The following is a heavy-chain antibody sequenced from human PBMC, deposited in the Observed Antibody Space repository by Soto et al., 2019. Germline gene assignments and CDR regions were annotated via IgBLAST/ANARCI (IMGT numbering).Heavy chain of an antibody. CDR2: ISYDGSNK. CDR1: GFTVSSNY. CDR3: AKDGPHDY. J-gene: IGHJ4*02. Sequence: PGGSLRLSCAASGFTVSSNYMSWVRQAPGKGLEWVAVISYDGSNKYYADSVKGRFTISRDNSKNTLYLQMNSLRAEDTAVYYCAKDGPHDYWGQGTLVTVSS. V-gene: IGHV3-30*18.